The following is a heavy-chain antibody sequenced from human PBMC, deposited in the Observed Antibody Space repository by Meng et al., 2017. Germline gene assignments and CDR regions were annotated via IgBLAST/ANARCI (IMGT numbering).Heavy chain of an antibody. V-gene: IGHV7-4-1*02. CDR3: ASCEAFYGSGSYYPFDY. J-gene: IGHJ4*02. CDR2: INTNTGNP. CDR1: GYTFTSYA. Sequence: ASVKVSCKASGYTFTSYARNWVRQAPGQGLEWMGWINTNTGNPTYAQGFTGRFVFSLDTSVSTAYLQISSLKAEDTAVYYCASCEAFYGSGSYYPFDYWGQGTLVTVSS. D-gene: IGHD3-10*01.